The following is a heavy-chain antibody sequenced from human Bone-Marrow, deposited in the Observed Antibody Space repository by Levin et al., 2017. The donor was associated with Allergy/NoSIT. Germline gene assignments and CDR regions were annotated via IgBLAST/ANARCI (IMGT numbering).Heavy chain of an antibody. CDR2: ITGDGHDT. Sequence: GESLKISCAASGFTFSNRAMTWVRQAAGKGLEWVSGITGDGHDTHYADSVKGRFIISRDNSKNTLYLQMNSLRAEDTAIYYCAKGNTIFGVGRLDYWGQGTLVTVSS. D-gene: IGHD3-3*01. V-gene: IGHV3-23*01. CDR3: AKGNTIFGVGRLDY. J-gene: IGHJ4*02. CDR1: GFTFSNRA.